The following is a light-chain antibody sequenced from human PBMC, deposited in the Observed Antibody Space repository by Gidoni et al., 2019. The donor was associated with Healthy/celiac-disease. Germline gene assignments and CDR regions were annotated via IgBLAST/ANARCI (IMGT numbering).Light chain of an antibody. V-gene: IGKV1-39*01. J-gene: IGKJ3*01. CDR3: QQSYSTPRIA. CDR1: QSISSY. CDR2: AAS. Sequence: DIQMTQSPSSLPASAGDRVTITCRASQSISSYLNWYQQKPVQAPKLLIYAASSLQSGVPSRFSGSGSGTDFTLTISSLQPEDFATYYCQQSYSTPRIAFGPGTKVDIK.